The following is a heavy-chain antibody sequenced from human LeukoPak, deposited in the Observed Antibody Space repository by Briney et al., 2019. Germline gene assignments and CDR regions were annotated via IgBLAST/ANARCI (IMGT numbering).Heavy chain of an antibody. CDR2: ISGSSGST. CDR3: AKTGAVLIVYYFDS. Sequence: HPGGSLRLSCAVSGFTFSDYAMTWVRQAPGKGLEWVSAISGSSGSTYYADSVKGRFTISRDNSKNTLYLQMNSLRAEDTAVYYCAKTGAVLIVYYFDSWGQGTLVTVSS. J-gene: IGHJ4*02. CDR1: GFTFSDYA. D-gene: IGHD3-22*01. V-gene: IGHV3-23*01.